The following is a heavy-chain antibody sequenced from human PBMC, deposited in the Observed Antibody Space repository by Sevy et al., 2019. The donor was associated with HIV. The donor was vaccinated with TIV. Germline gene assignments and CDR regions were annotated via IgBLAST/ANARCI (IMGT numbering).Heavy chain of an antibody. CDR1: GFTLNNYA. D-gene: IGHD3-22*01. J-gene: IGHJ4*02. Sequence: GGSLRLSCAASGFTLNNYAMNWVRQAPGKGLEWVSGISGRGVSTYYADSVKGRFTISRDNSKNTLYLQMNSLRAEDTAVYYCAKDSYFDNTLFDYWGQGTLVTVSS. V-gene: IGHV3-23*01. CDR3: AKDSYFDNTLFDY. CDR2: ISGRGVST.